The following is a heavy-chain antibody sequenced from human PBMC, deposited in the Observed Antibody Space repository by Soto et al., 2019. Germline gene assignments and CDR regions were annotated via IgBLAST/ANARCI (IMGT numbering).Heavy chain of an antibody. V-gene: IGHV6-1*01. CDR3: ARDLKGLSIRGDDAFDI. D-gene: IGHD3-10*01. CDR1: GDSVSSNSAA. Sequence: SQTLSLTCAISGDSVSSNSAAWNWIRQSPSRGLEWLGRTYYRSKWYNDYAVSVKSRITINPDTSKNQFSLQLNSVTPEDTAVYYWARDLKGLSIRGDDAFDIWGQGTMVTVS. CDR2: TYYRSKWYN. J-gene: IGHJ3*02.